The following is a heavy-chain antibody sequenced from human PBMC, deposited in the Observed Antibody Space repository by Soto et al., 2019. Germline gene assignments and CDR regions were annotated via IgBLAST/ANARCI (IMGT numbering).Heavy chain of an antibody. CDR1: GFTFSDYY. CDR3: ARADPYFRGGGY. CDR2: ISSSSSYT. D-gene: IGHD3-16*01. Sequence: VGSLRLSCAASGFTFSDYYMSWIRQAPGKGLEWVSYISSSSSYTNYADSVKGRFTISRDNAKNSLYLQMNSLRAEDTAVYYCARADPYFRGGGYWGQGTLVTVSS. V-gene: IGHV3-11*06. J-gene: IGHJ4*02.